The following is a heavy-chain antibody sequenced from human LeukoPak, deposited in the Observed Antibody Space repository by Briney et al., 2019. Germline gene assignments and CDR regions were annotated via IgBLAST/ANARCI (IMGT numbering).Heavy chain of an antibody. Sequence: SETLSLTCTVSGGSISSYYWSWIRQPPGKGLEWIGYIYYSGSTNYNPSLKSRVTISVDTSKNQFSLKLSSVTAADTAVYYCARDITVFGVVITGGYMDVWGKGTTVTVSS. D-gene: IGHD3-3*01. CDR2: IYYSGST. J-gene: IGHJ6*03. CDR3: ARDITVFGVVITGGYMDV. V-gene: IGHV4-59*01. CDR1: GGSISSYY.